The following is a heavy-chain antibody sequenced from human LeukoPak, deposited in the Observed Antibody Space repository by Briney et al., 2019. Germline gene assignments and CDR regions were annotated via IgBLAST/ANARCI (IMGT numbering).Heavy chain of an antibody. J-gene: IGHJ4*02. D-gene: IGHD2-2*01. CDR3: ARHLSSTADH. Sequence: PGGSLRPSCAASGFTFTTYDIHWVRQAPGKGLEWVAVISSDGSSKYYADSVKGRFTISRDNSKNTLYLQMNSLRAEDTAVYYCARHLSSTADHWGQGTLVTVSS. V-gene: IGHV3-30-3*01. CDR2: ISSDGSSK. CDR1: GFTFTTYD.